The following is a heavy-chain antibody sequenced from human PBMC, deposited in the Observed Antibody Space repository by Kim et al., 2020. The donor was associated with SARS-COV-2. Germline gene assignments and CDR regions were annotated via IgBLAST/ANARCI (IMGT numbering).Heavy chain of an antibody. J-gene: IGHJ5*02. V-gene: IGHV3-73*01. CDR3: IRHIEFTGPSP. CDR2: IRSKSLNYAT. Sequence: GGSLRLSCEASGLTLSATAIHWVRQAPGRGLEWLGHIRSKSLNYATVYSASVRGRFSVSRDDSKNTAHLLMNNLKTEDTAVYYCIRHIEFTGPSPWGQG. D-gene: IGHD4-4*01. CDR1: GLTLSATA.